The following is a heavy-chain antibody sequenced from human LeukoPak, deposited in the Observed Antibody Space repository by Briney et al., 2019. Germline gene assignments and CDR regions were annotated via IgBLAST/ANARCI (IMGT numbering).Heavy chain of an antibody. CDR2: INHSGST. CDR3: ARSSGQGHYYYYMDV. D-gene: IGHD3-22*01. CDR1: GGSFSGYY. J-gene: IGHJ6*03. V-gene: IGHV4-34*01. Sequence: SETLSLTCAVYGGSFSGYYWSWIRQPPGKGLEWIGEINHSGSTNYNPSLKSRVTISVDTSKNQFSLKLSSVTAADTAVYYCARSSGQGHYYYYMDVWGKGTTVTVPS.